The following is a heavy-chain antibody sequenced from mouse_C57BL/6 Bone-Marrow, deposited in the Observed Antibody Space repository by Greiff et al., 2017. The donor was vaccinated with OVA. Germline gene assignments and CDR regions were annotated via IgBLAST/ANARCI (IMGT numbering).Heavy chain of an antibody. CDR3: ASWGAVATPWPYCAMDY. V-gene: IGHV14-4*01. Sequence: VQLQQSGAELVRPGASVKLSCTASGFNIKDDYMHWVKQRPEQGLEWIGWIDPENGDTEYASKFQGKATITADTSSNTAYLQLSSLTSEDTAVYYCASWGAVATPWPYCAMDYWGQGTSVTVSS. CDR2: IDPENGDT. D-gene: IGHD6-1*01. CDR1: GFNIKDDY. J-gene: IGHJ4*01.